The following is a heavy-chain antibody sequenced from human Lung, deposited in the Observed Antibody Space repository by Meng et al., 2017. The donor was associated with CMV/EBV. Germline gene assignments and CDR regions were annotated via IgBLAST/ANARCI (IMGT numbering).Heavy chain of an antibody. Sequence: SETLSLXXAVYGGSFSGYYWSWIRQPPGKGLEWIGEINHSGSTNYNPSLKSRVTLSVDTSKNQFSLKLSSVTAADTAVYYCARRRTIFGVVIDYGMDVWGPRTXVPVAS. CDR1: GGSFSGYY. CDR2: INHSGST. D-gene: IGHD3-3*01. CDR3: ARRRTIFGVVIDYGMDV. V-gene: IGHV4-34*01. J-gene: IGHJ6*02.